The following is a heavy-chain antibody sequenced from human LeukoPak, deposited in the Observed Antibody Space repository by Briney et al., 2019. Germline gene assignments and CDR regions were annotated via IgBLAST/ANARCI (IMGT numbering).Heavy chain of an antibody. CDR2: ISSSSSYI. D-gene: IGHD5-24*01. Sequence: PGGSLRLSCAASGFTFSSYSMNWVRQAPGKGLEWVSSISSSSSYIYYADSVKGRFTISRDNAKNSLYLQMNSLRAEDTAVYYCARDIATRDGYNLEWFDYWGQGTLVTVSS. CDR3: ARDIATRDGYNLEWFDY. V-gene: IGHV3-21*01. J-gene: IGHJ4*02. CDR1: GFTFSSYS.